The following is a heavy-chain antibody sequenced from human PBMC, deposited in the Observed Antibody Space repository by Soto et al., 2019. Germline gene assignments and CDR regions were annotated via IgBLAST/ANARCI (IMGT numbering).Heavy chain of an antibody. J-gene: IGHJ3*02. CDR2: INPNSGGT. D-gene: IGHD6-19*01. Sequence: QVQLVQSGAEVKKPGASVKVSCKASGYTFTGYYMHWVRQAPGQGLEWMGWINPNSGGTNYAQKFQGWVTMTRDTSISTAYMELSRLRSDDTAVYYCATHIAVADSEYAFDIWGQGTMVTVSS. V-gene: IGHV1-2*04. CDR3: ATHIAVADSEYAFDI. CDR1: GYTFTGYY.